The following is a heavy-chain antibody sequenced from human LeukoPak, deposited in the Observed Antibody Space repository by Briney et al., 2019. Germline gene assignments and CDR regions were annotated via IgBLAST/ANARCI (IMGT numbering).Heavy chain of an antibody. CDR3: ARGYSYGPYY. J-gene: IGHJ4*02. CDR1: GGSISSSSYY. V-gene: IGHV4-39*01. Sequence: PSETLSLTCTVSGGSISSSSYYWGWIRQPPGKGLEWIGSIYYSGSTYYNPSLKSRVTISVDTSKNQFSLKLSSVTAADTAVYYCARGYSYGPYYWGQGTLVTVSS. D-gene: IGHD5-18*01. CDR2: IYYSGST.